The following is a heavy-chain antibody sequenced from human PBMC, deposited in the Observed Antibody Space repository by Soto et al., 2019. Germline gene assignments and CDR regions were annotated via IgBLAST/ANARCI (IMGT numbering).Heavy chain of an antibody. CDR2: IIPISGRA. CDR1: GGTFSSYV. D-gene: IGHD1-1*01. CDR3: ARGWNDFPH. Sequence: QVQLVQSGAEVKKPGSSVKVACKASGGTFSSYVISWVRQAPGQGLECMGGIIPISGRANYAPNFQGRVSMTADESTTTVYMELSSLRSEDTAFYYCARGWNDFPHWGQGTLVTVSS. V-gene: IGHV1-69*01. J-gene: IGHJ4*02.